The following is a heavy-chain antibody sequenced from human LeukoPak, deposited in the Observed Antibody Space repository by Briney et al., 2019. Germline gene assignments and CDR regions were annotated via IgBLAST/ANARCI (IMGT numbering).Heavy chain of an antibody. Sequence: GGSLRLSCAASGFTFSSYWMNWARQAPGKGLEWVASINHNGNVNYYVDSVKGRFTISRDNAKNSLYLQMNILRAEDTAVYYCARAAYDSSGYLTLWGQGTLVAVSS. CDR3: ARAAYDSSGYLTL. CDR1: GFTFSSYW. CDR2: INHNGNVN. V-gene: IGHV3-7*01. J-gene: IGHJ4*02. D-gene: IGHD3-22*01.